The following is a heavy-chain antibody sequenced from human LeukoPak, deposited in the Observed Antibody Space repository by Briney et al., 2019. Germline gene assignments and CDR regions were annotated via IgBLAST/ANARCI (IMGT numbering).Heavy chain of an antibody. Sequence: ASVKVSCKASGYTFTSYDINWVRQATGQGLEWMGWMNPNSGNTGYAQKFQGRVTITRNTSISTAYMELSSLRSEDTAVYYCARVPNSLRYCGGDCRLWAFDIWGQGTMVTVSS. V-gene: IGHV1-8*03. CDR3: ARVPNSLRYCGGDCRLWAFDI. CDR2: MNPNSGNT. J-gene: IGHJ3*02. D-gene: IGHD2-21*02. CDR1: GYTFTSYD.